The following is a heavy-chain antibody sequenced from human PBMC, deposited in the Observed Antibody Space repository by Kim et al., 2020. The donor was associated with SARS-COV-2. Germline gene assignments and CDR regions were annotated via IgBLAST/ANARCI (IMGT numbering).Heavy chain of an antibody. CDR2: FDPEDGET. V-gene: IGHV1-24*01. Sequence: ASVKVSCKVSGYTLTELFMHWVRQAPGKGLEWMGGFDPEDGETIYAQKFQGRVTMTEDTSTDTAYMELSSLRSEDTAVYYCATSPALRYFAHDYWGQGTLVTVSS. CDR1: GYTLTELF. J-gene: IGHJ4*02. D-gene: IGHD3-9*01. CDR3: ATSPALRYFAHDY.